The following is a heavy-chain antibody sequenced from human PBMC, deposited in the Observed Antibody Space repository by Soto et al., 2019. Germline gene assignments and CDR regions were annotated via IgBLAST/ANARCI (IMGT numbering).Heavy chain of an antibody. CDR2: ISGSGGST. D-gene: IGHD5-18*01. V-gene: IGHV3-23*01. CDR1: GFTFSSYA. Sequence: PGGSLRLSCAASGFTFSSYAMSWVRQAPEKGLEWVSSISGSGGSTDYAGSVKGRFTISRDNSKNTLYLQMNSLRAEDTAVYYCAKDKGCWGYSSDLCYFDFWGQGILVTVSS. J-gene: IGHJ4*02. CDR3: AKDKGCWGYSSDLCYFDF.